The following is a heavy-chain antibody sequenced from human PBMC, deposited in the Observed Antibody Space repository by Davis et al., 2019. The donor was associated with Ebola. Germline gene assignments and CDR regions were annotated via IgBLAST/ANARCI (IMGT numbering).Heavy chain of an antibody. V-gene: IGHV3-7*01. CDR1: GFTFSSYW. D-gene: IGHD2-2*01. Sequence: PGGSLRLSCAASGFTFSSYWMSWVRQAPGKGLEWVANIKQDGSEKYYVDSVKGRFTISRDNAKNSLYLQMNSLRAEDTAVYYCAREVVPAALSSYYYYMDVWGKGTTVTVSS. CDR3: AREVVPAALSSYYYYMDV. J-gene: IGHJ6*03. CDR2: IKQDGSEK.